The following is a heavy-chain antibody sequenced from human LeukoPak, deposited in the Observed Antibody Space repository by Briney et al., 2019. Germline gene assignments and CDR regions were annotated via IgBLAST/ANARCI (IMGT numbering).Heavy chain of an antibody. V-gene: IGHV3-30-3*01. D-gene: IGHD3-22*01. Sequence: GGSLRLSCAASGFTFSSYVMHRVRQAPGKGLEWVAVISYDGSNKYYADSVKGRFTISRDNAKNTLYLQMNSLRAEDTAVYYCARASDSSGYYDYWGQGTLVTVSS. J-gene: IGHJ4*02. CDR2: ISYDGSNK. CDR3: ARASDSSGYYDY. CDR1: GFTFSSYV.